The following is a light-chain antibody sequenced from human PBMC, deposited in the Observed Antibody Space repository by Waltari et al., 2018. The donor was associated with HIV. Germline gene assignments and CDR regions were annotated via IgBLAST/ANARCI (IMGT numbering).Light chain of an antibody. V-gene: IGLV2-8*01. CDR3: SSFADRDGFYVL. Sequence: QSALTQPPSASGSPGQPVTLSCPGSNSAIGSYDDVSSYQLHPGKAPKLVISEVTKRPSGVSDRFSGSKSANTAFLTVAGLQAEDEADYYCSSFADRDGFYVLFGGGTRLTVL. J-gene: IGLJ2*01. CDR2: EVT. CDR1: NSAIGSYDD.